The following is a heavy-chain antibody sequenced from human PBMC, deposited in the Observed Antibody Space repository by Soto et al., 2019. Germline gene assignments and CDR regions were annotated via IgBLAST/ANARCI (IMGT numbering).Heavy chain of an antibody. CDR1: GFTFSIYS. D-gene: IGHD3-9*01. V-gene: IGHV3-23*01. Sequence: PVGSLRLSCAASGFTFSIYSMNWVRQAPGKGLEWVSLISGSGGSTHYADSVEGRFTISRDISKNTLYLEMDSLRAEDTAVYYCAKVVKYDVLTGYYKGPEYYGMDVWGQGTTVTVSS. CDR3: AKVVKYDVLTGYYKGPEYYGMDV. CDR2: ISGSGGST. J-gene: IGHJ6*02.